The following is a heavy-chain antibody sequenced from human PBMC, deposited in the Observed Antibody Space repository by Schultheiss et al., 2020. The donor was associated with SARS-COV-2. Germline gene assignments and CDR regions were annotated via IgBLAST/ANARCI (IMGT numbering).Heavy chain of an antibody. CDR1: GGSFSGYY. V-gene: IGHV4-34*01. D-gene: IGHD4-17*01. J-gene: IGHJ6*02. CDR2: INHRGST. Sequence: SQTLSLTCAVYGGSFSGYYWSWIRQPPGKGLEWIGEINHRGSTNYNSSLKSRVTISVDTSKNQFSLKLSSVTAADTAVYYCARGGYGDYYYYYYGMDVWGQGTTVTVSS. CDR3: ARGGYGDYYYYYYGMDV.